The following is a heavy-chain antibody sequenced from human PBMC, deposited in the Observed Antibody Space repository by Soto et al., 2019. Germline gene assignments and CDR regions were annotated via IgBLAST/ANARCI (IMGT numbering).Heavy chain of an antibody. J-gene: IGHJ4*02. V-gene: IGHV4-59*02. CDR2: SYYDGTT. Sequence: QVQLQESGPGLVKPSETVSLTCTVSGGSVSPYYWTWVRRPPGKGLEWFAYSYYDGTTNYNPSLKSRVTISLDTSKNQYSLRLTSVTAADTAVYYCARGRHWLDYWGQGTLLTVSS. CDR3: ARGRHWLDY. CDR1: GGSVSPYY. D-gene: IGHD6-19*01.